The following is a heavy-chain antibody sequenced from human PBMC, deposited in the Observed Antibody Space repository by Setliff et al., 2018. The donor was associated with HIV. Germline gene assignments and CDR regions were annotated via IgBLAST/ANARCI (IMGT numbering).Heavy chain of an antibody. Sequence: SETLSLTCIVSGGSLSSSSYSWSWIRQPPGKGLEWIGYIYIYNSGSTNYNPSLTSRVTISLDTSKNQFSLKLSSVTAADTAVYYCARGEPVDILTGYFDYWGQGTLVTVSS. D-gene: IGHD3-9*01. J-gene: IGHJ4*02. CDR1: GGSLSSSSYS. CDR3: ARGEPVDILTGYFDY. CDR2: IYIYNSGST. V-gene: IGHV4-61*01.